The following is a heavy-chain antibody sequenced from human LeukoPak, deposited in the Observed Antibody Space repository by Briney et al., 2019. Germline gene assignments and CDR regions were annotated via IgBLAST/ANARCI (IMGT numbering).Heavy chain of an antibody. V-gene: IGHV1-2*04. CDR3: AIGEDIVVVPAARRGDYYYGMDV. D-gene: IGHD2-2*01. CDR2: INPNSGGT. CDR1: GGTFSSYA. J-gene: IGHJ6*02. Sequence: ASVKVSCKASGGTFSSYAISWVRQAPGQGLEWMGWINPNSGGTNYAQKFQGWVTMTRDTSISTAYMELSRLRSDDTAVYYCAIGEDIVVVPAARRGDYYYGMDVWGQGTTVTASS.